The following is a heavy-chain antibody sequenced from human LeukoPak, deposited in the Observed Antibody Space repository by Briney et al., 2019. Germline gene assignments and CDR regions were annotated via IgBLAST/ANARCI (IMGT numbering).Heavy chain of an antibody. CDR1: GFTVSSNY. V-gene: IGHV3-15*01. J-gene: IGHJ4*02. Sequence: PGGSLRLSCAASGFTVSSNYMSWVRQAPGKGLEWVGRIKSKTDGGTTDYAAPVKGRFTVSRDDSKNTLYLQMNSLKTEDTAVYYCTTASPRSGLECWGQGTLVTVSS. CDR3: TTASPRSGLEC. CDR2: IKSKTDGGTT. D-gene: IGHD6-19*01.